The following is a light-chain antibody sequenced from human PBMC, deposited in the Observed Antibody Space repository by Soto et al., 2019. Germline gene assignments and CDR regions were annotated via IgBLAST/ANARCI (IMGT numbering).Light chain of an antibody. J-gene: IGLJ2*01. V-gene: IGLV1-47*01. CDR1: SSNIGSNY. CDR2: GNN. Sequence: QSVLTQPPSASGTPGQRVTISCSGSSSNIGSNYVYWYQQLPGTAPKLLIYGNNQRPSGVPDRFSGSKSGTSASLAISGLRSEDEADYYCAAWDDSLSASFGGGTKLTVL. CDR3: AAWDDSLSAS.